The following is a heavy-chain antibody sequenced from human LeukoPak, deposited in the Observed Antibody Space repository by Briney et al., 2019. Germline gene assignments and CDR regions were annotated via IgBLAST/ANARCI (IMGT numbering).Heavy chain of an antibody. CDR3: ARLVTGFCSSDRSYSDHYYVYMEV. CDR1: RGSIASSDYY. Sequence: SETLSLTRTVSRGSIASSDYYWGWIRQSPGRGLEWIGSIYYSGSAYYSPSLKSRVTLSVDTSKSQFSLRLGSVTAADTSIYYCARLVTGFCSSDRSYSDHYYVYMEVWAKGTTVTVSS. J-gene: IGHJ6*03. CDR2: IYYSGSA. D-gene: IGHD2-15*01. V-gene: IGHV4-39*01.